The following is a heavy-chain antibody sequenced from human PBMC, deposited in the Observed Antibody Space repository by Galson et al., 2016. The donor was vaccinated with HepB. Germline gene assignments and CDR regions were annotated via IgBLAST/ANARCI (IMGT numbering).Heavy chain of an antibody. CDR1: GDSVSSSSYY. CDR2: IYHGGTT. CDR3: ARVRDYDFWSGFGMDV. D-gene: IGHD3-3*01. V-gene: IGHV4-39*01. J-gene: IGHJ6*02. Sequence: SETLSLTCTVSGDSVSSSSYYWGWIRQSPGKGLEWIGNIYHGGTTKNNPSLKSRITISVDTSKNQFSLKLSSVTAADTAVYCCARVRDYDFWSGFGMDVWGQGTTVTVSS.